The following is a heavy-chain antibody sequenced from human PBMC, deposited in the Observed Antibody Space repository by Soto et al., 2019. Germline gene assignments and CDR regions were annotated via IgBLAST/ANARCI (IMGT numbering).Heavy chain of an antibody. D-gene: IGHD3-22*01. CDR2: IWYDGSNK. V-gene: IGHV3-33*01. CDR3: ARSYYYDSSGYYRSFFQH. CDR1: GFTFSSYG. J-gene: IGHJ1*01. Sequence: QVQLVESGGGVVQPGRSLRLSCAASGFTFSSYGMHWVRQAPGKGLEWVAVIWYDGSNKYYADSVKGRFTISRDNSKNTLYLQMNSLRAEDPAVYYCARSYYYDSSGYYRSFFQHWGQGTLVTVSS.